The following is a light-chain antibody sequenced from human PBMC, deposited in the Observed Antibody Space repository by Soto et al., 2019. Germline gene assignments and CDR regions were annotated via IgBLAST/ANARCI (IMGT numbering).Light chain of an antibody. V-gene: IGKV1-9*01. J-gene: IGKJ1*01. CDR1: RDIDSY. CDR3: QQLNIYPPT. CDR2: DAS. Sequence: DIQLTQSPSLLSASVGDRVTITCRASRDIDSYLAWYQLKPGKGPKLLIYDASTLQSGAPSRFSGSGSGTEFTLTISSLQPEDFATYYCQQLNIYPPTCGQGTKVEIK.